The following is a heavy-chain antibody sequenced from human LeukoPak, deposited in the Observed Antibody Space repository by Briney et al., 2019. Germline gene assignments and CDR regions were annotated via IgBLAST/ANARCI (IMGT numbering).Heavy chain of an antibody. D-gene: IGHD3-3*01. V-gene: IGHV1-46*01. CDR1: VYTFTSYY. CDR3: ASSSRAGWLLYHYAFDY. Sequence: ASVKVSCKASVYTFTSYYMHWVRQAPGQGLEWMGIINPSGDSTSYAQKFQGRVTMTRDTSTSTVYMELSSLRSEDTAVYYCASSSRAGWLLYHYAFDYWGQGTLVTVSS. CDR2: INPSGDST. J-gene: IGHJ4*02.